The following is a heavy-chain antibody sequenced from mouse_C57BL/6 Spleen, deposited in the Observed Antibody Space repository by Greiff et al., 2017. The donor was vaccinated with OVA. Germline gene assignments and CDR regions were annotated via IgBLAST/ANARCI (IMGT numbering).Heavy chain of an antibody. CDR2: IWTGGGT. CDR3: ARYCYYGSDYFDY. V-gene: IGHV2-9-1*01. D-gene: IGHD1-1*01. Sequence: QVQLKESGPGLVAPSQSLSITCTVSGFSFTSYAISWVRQPPGKGLEWLGVIWTGGGTNYNSAHNTRLSISKDNSKNQVFLKMNSLQTDDTARYYGARYCYYGSDYFDYWGQGTTLTVSS. CDR1: GFSFTSYA. J-gene: IGHJ2*01.